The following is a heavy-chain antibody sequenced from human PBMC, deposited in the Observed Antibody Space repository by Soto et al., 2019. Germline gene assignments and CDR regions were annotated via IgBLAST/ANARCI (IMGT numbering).Heavy chain of an antibody. CDR1: GYTFTSYG. CDR2: ISAYNGNT. Sequence: ASVKVSCKASGYTFTSYGISWVRQAPGQGLEWMGWISAYNGNTNYAQKLQGRVTMTTDTSTSTAYMELRSLRSDDTAVYYCARDFTSPYCSSTSCYYFANAFDIWGQGTMVTVSS. V-gene: IGHV1-18*01. J-gene: IGHJ3*02. D-gene: IGHD2-2*01. CDR3: ARDFTSPYCSSTSCYYFANAFDI.